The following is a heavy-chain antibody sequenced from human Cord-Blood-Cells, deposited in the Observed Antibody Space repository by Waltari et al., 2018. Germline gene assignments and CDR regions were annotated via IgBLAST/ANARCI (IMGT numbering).Heavy chain of an antibody. J-gene: IGHJ5*02. V-gene: IGHV3-21*01. CDR1: GFTFSSYS. CDR2: ISSSSSYI. Sequence: EVQLVESGGGLVKPGGSLRLSCAASGFTFSSYSMNWVRQAPGKGLEWVSSISSSSSYIYYADSVKGRFTISRDNAKNSLYLQMNSLRAEDTAVYYCARDLELGNWFDPWGQGTLVTVSS. CDR3: ARDLELGNWFDP. D-gene: IGHD7-27*01.